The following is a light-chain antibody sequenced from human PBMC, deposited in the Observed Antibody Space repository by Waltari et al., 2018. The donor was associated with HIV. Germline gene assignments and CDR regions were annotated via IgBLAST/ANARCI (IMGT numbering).Light chain of an antibody. J-gene: IGLJ2*01. CDR2: RND. V-gene: IGLV1-47*01. Sequence: QSVLSQPHSASGTPGQRVTISCSGSSSNIGTNNVYWYQQFASTAPKLLIYRNDQRPSGVPARFSGSKSGTSASLVISGLRSEDEADYYGASRDDSLSVHVIFGGGTKLTVL. CDR3: ASRDDSLSVHVI. CDR1: SSNIGTNN.